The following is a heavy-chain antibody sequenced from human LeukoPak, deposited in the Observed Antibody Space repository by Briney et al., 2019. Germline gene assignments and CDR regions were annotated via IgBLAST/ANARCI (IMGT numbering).Heavy chain of an antibody. CDR2: IYQSGST. J-gene: IGHJ4*02. D-gene: IGHD5-18*01. V-gene: IGHV4-4*02. Sequence: SGTLSLTCAVSGGSTSSSNWWSWVRQPPGKGLEWIGEIYQSGSTNYNPSLKSRVTISVDKSKNQFSLKLSSVTAADTAVYYCARGTAMAVTTFDYWGQGTLVTVSS. CDR1: GGSTSSSNW. CDR3: ARGTAMAVTTFDY.